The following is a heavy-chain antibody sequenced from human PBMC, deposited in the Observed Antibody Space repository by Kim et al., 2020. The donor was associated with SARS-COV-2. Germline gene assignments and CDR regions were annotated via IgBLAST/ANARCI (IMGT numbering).Heavy chain of an antibody. V-gene: IGHV3-48*02. CDR3: ARDRNIVATITTDYYYGMDV. CDR1: GFTFSSYS. CDR2: ISSSSSTI. Sequence: GGSLRLPCAASGFTFSSYSMNWVRQAPGKGLEWVSYISSSSSTIYYADSVKGRFTISRDNAKNSLYLQMNSLRDEDTAVYYCARDRNIVATITTDYYYGMDVWGQGTTVTVSS. D-gene: IGHD5-12*01. J-gene: IGHJ6*02.